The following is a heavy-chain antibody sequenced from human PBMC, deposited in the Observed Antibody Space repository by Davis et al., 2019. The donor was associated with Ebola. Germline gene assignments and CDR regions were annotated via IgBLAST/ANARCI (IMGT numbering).Heavy chain of an antibody. CDR2: ISMDGSNE. CDR3: LVIPAARTSDF. Sequence: PGGSLRLSCAASGITFTSYAMHWVRQAPGKGLEWVALISMDGSNEYYADSVKGRFTISRDKSKNTLNLQMNSLRVEDTAVYYCLVIPAARTSDFWDQGTLVTVPS. J-gene: IGHJ4*02. V-gene: IGHV3-30-3*01. D-gene: IGHD2-2*01. CDR1: GITFTSYA.